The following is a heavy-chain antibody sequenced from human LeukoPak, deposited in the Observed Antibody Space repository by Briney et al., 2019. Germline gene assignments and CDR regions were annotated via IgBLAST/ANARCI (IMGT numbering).Heavy chain of an antibody. D-gene: IGHD6-19*01. V-gene: IGHV4-38-2*02. J-gene: IGHJ5*02. Sequence: SETLSLICTVSGGSINSFYWTWIRQPPGKGLEWIGSIYHSGSTYYNPSLRSRVTISVDTSKNQFSLKLSSVTAADTAVYYCARDHAPGYSSGWYTFNWFDPWGQGTLVTVSS. CDR2: IYHSGST. CDR1: GGSINSFY. CDR3: ARDHAPGYSSGWYTFNWFDP.